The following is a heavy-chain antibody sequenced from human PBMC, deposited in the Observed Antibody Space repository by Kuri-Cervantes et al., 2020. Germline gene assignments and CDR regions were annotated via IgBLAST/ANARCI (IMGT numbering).Heavy chain of an antibody. CDR1: GYTFTGYY. CDR3: ASVGSSSSPPYYYYYMDV. CDR2: INPNSGGT. D-gene: IGHD6-6*01. Sequence: ASVKVSCKASGYTFTGYYMHWVRQAPGQGLEWMGWINPNSGGTNYAQKFQGRVTMTTDTSTSTAYMELRSLRSDDTAVYYCASVGSSSSPPYYYYYMDVWGKGTTVTVSS. J-gene: IGHJ6*03. V-gene: IGHV1-2*02.